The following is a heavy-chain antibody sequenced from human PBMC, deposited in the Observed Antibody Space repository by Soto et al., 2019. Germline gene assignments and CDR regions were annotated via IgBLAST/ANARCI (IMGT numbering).Heavy chain of an antibody. V-gene: IGHV1-2*04. CDR1: GYTFTGYY. Sequence: GASVKVSCKASGYTFTGYYMHWVRQAPGQGLEWMGWINPNSGGTNYAQKFQGWVTMTRDTSISTAYMELSRLRSDDTAVYYCAGDSGTRAIRDFDYWGQGTLVTVSS. D-gene: IGHD2-2*02. J-gene: IGHJ4*02. CDR2: INPNSGGT. CDR3: AGDSGTRAIRDFDY.